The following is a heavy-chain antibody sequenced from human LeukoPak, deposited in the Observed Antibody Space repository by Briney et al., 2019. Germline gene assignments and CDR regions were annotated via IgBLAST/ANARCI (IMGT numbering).Heavy chain of an antibody. Sequence: SQTLSLTCAISGDSVSSNSAAWNWIRQSPSRGLEWLGRTYYRSKWYNDYAVSVKSRITINPDTSKNQFSLQLNSVTPEDTAVYYCARDTHLGGVPIRSFDYWGQGTLVTVSS. CDR1: GDSVSSNSAA. D-gene: IGHD3-16*01. V-gene: IGHV6-1*01. J-gene: IGHJ4*02. CDR3: ARDTHLGGVPIRSFDY. CDR2: TYYRSKWYN.